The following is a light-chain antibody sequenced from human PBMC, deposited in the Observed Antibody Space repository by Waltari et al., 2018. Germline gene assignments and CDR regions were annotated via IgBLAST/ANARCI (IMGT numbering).Light chain of an antibody. J-gene: IGLJ2*01. CDR3: AAWDDKLNGPV. V-gene: IGLV1-47*01. CDR2: RND. CDR1: SSNVGSNY. Sequence: QSVLTQPPSASGTPGQTVTISCSGSSSNVGSNYVCWYQQVPGSAPKLLIYRNDHRPSGVPDRCSGSKSGTSASLAITGLRSEDESDYYCAAWDDKLNGPVFGGGTKMTVL.